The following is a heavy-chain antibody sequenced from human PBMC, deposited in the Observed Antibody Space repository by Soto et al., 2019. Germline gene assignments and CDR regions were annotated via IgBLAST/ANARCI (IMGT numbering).Heavy chain of an antibody. CDR1: GYTFTSYY. D-gene: IGHD3-9*01. V-gene: IGHV1-46*01. CDR2: INPSGGST. J-gene: IGHJ4*02. CDR3: ARDRRMGGILTGYRGLAQDDY. Sequence: GASVKVSCKASGYTFTSYYMHWVRQAPGQGLEWMGIINPSGGSTSYAQKFQGRVTMTRDTSTSTVYMELSSLRSEDTAVYYCARDRRMGGILTGYRGLAQDDYWGQGTLVTVSS.